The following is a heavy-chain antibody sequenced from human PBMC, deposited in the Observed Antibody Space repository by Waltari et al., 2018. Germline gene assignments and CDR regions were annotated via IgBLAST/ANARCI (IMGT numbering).Heavy chain of an antibody. Sequence: PGLVTPSETLSLTCAVSDYSISSGFYWGWIRPPPGKGLEWIGGLNHSESTLYSPSLKSRVTISVDTALNHFSLKLNSVTATDTAVYYCARQGGYINVWWEDYWYFDHWGRGTLVTVSS. CDR1: DYSISSGFY. V-gene: IGHV4-38-2*01. CDR3: ARQGGYINVWWEDYWYFDH. D-gene: IGHD1-26*01. CDR2: LNHSEST. J-gene: IGHJ2*01.